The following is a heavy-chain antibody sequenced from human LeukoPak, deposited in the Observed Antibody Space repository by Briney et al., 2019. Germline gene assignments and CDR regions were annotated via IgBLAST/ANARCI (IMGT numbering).Heavy chain of an antibody. CDR1: GGSFSSYA. J-gene: IGHJ6*03. CDR2: IIPIFGTP. V-gene: IGHV1-69*06. CDR3: AKQGAVRQGYYMDV. D-gene: IGHD3-16*01. Sequence: SVKVSCKASGGSFSSYAITWVRQAPGQGLEWMGRIIPIFGTPTYAQKFQGRVTITADMGSSTAYLELTSLTSEDTARYFRAKQGAVRQGYYMDVWGNGTTVTVSS.